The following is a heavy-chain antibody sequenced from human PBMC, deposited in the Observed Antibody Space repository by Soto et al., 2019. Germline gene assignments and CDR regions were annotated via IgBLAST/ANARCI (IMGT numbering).Heavy chain of an antibody. V-gene: IGHV1-18*01. CDR3: ARYCAGNACYSRNYYYMDV. J-gene: IGHJ6*02. D-gene: IGHD2-21*02. CDR1: GYTFRNYI. Sequence: QVQRVQSAGEVKKPGASAIVSCQASGYTFRNYIIAWLRQAPGQGLEWMGWISPYNGNTNYARQFRGRVTLTTDTSTSTAYLEMRTLGSNDAATYYCARYCAGNACYSRNYYYMDVWGQGTTVSVSS. CDR2: ISPYNGNT.